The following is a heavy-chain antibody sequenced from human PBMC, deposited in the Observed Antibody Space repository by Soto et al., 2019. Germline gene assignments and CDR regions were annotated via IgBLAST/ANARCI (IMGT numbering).Heavy chain of an antibody. V-gene: IGHV3-23*01. J-gene: IGHJ6*02. D-gene: IGHD2-15*01. Sequence: EVQLLESGGGLVQPGGSLRLSCAASGFTFSSYAMSWVRQAPGKGLEWVSAISGSGGSTYYADSVKGRFTISRDNAKNSLYLQMNSLRAEDTAVYYCARAGYSDRPSYYYGMDVWGQGTTVTVSS. CDR3: ARAGYSDRPSYYYGMDV. CDR2: ISGSGGST. CDR1: GFTFSSYA.